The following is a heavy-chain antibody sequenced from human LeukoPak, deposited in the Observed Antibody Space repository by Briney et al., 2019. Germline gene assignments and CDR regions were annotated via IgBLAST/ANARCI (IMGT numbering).Heavy chain of an antibody. Sequence: GGSLRLSCAASGFIFSIYSMNWVRQAPGKGLEYISYISYDSSTIYYADSVKGRSTISRDNAKNSLYLQMNSLRAEDTAVYYCARELAPITIFGVVTPSAAFDIWGQGTMVTVSS. CDR1: GFIFSIYS. V-gene: IGHV3-48*01. D-gene: IGHD3-3*01. CDR3: ARELAPITIFGVVTPSAAFDI. J-gene: IGHJ3*02. CDR2: ISYDSSTI.